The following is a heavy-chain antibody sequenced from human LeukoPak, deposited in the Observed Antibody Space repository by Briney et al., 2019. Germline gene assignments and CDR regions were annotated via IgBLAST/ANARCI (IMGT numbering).Heavy chain of an antibody. D-gene: IGHD6-19*01. CDR3: ARRSVAGSLDY. CDR2: TKEDGGEK. Sequence: GGSLRLSCAASGFTFSTYWMSWVRQAPGKGLEWVANTKEDGGEKYYVDSVKGRFTISRDNAENSLYLQMNSLRSEDTAVYYCARRSVAGSLDYWGQGTLVTVSS. J-gene: IGHJ4*02. V-gene: IGHV3-7*01. CDR1: GFTFSTYW.